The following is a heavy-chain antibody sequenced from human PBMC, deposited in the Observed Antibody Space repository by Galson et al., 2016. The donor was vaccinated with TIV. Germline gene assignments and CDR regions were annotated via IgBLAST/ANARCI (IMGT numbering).Heavy chain of an antibody. V-gene: IGHV3-15*01. CDR2: IRSIFDGGTT. Sequence: SLRLSCAASGFTFSNTWMSWVRQAPGKGLEWVGHIRSIFDGGTTEYAAPVKGSFTISRNDTERTMYLQMTSLKTEDTAVYYCTAANWGFFWADYGGHGTLATVSS. J-gene: IGHJ4*01. CDR1: GFTFSNTW. CDR3: TAANWGFFWADY. D-gene: IGHD7-27*01.